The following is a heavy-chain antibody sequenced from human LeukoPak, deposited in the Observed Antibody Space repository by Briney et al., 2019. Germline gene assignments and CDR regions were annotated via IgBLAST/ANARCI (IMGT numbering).Heavy chain of an antibody. CDR2: ISSSGSTI. D-gene: IGHD2-15*01. J-gene: IGHJ6*04. V-gene: IGHV3-48*03. CDR1: GFTFSSYE. Sequence: GGSLRLSCAASGFTFSSYEMNWVRQAPGKGLGWVSYISSSGSTIYYADSVKVRFTISRDNARNSLYLQMNSLRAEDTAVYYCARGGLLHYGMDVWGKGTTVTVSS. CDR3: ARGGLLHYGMDV.